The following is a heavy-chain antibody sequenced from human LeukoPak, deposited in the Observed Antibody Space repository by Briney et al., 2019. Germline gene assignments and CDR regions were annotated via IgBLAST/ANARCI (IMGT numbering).Heavy chain of an antibody. V-gene: IGHV1-2*02. CDR1: GYTFTGYY. J-gene: IGHJ3*01. CDR2: INPNSGGT. D-gene: IGHD3-9*01. Sequence: ASVKVSCKASGYTFTGYYMHWVRQAPGQGLEWMGWINPNSGGTNYAQKFQGSVTMTRDTSISTAYMELSRLRSDDPAVYYCARSPYYDILTGYYRGAFDLWGQGTMVTVSS. CDR3: ARSPYYDILTGYYRGAFDL.